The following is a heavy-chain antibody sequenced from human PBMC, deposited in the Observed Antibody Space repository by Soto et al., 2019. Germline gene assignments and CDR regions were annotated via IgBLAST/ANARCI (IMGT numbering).Heavy chain of an antibody. CDR1: GGSISSYY. D-gene: IGHD2-21*01. CDR2: IYYSGST. CDR3: ARGRRGLRY. V-gene: IGHV4-59*01. J-gene: IGHJ4*02. Sequence: QVQLQESGPGLVKTSETLSLTCAVSGGSISSYYWSWVRQPPGKGLEWIGYIYYSGSTNYNPSLKSRVTISVDTSKNQFSLKLNSVTAADTAVYYCARGRRGLRYWGQGTLVTVSS.